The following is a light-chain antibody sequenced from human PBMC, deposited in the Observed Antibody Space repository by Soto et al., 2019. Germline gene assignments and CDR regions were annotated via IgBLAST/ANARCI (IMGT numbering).Light chain of an antibody. CDR3: QQYKSWPPIT. V-gene: IGKV3-20*01. CDR1: QSVSGIY. J-gene: IGKJ5*01. Sequence: EVALSQSPGTLSLSPGGRATVACRASQSVSGIYLAWYQQKPGQAPRLLIYSASSRATGIPDRFSGSGSGTDFTLTISRLEPEDFAVYYCQQYKSWPPITFGQGTRLEIK. CDR2: SAS.